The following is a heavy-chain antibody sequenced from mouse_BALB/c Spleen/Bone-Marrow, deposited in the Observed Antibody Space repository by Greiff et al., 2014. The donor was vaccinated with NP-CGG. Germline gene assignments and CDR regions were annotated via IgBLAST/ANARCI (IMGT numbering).Heavy chain of an antibody. D-gene: IGHD1-2*01. J-gene: IGHJ1*01. CDR3: ARRFITTTHWYFDV. CDR2: IYPGNVNT. V-gene: IGHV1S56*01. CDR1: GFTFTSYF. Sequence: VKLMESGPELVKPGASVRISCKASGFTFTSYFIHWMKERPGQGLEWIGWIYPGNVNTNYNEKFKGKATLTADKSSTTAYMQLSSLTSEDSAVYFCARRFITTTHWYFDVWGAGTRSPSPQ.